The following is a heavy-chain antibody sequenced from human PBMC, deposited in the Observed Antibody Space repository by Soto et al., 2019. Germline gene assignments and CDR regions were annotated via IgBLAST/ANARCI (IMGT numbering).Heavy chain of an antibody. J-gene: IGHJ6*02. CDR1: GYTFTSYY. CDR2: INPSGGST. D-gene: IGHD3-3*01. CDR3: ASEAVYYDFWSGYPTTNYYYYYGMDV. V-gene: IGHV1-46*01. Sequence: GASVKVSCKASGYTFTSYYMHWVRQAPGQGLEWMGIINPSGGSTSYAQKFQGRVTMTRDTSTSTVYMELSSLRSEDTAVYYCASEAVYYDFWSGYPTTNYYYYYGMDVWGQGTTVTVSS.